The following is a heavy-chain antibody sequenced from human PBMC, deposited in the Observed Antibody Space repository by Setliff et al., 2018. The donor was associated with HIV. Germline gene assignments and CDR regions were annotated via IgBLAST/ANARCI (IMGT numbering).Heavy chain of an antibody. CDR2: MNPNSGNT. Sequence: GASVKVSCKASGYTFTSYDINWVRQATGQGLEWMGWMNPNSGNTGYAQKFQGRVTITRNTSISTAYMELSSLRSEDTAVYYCAMSGEWELNFDYWGQGTLVTVSS. V-gene: IGHV1-8*03. CDR1: GYTFTSYD. J-gene: IGHJ4*02. D-gene: IGHD1-26*01. CDR3: AMSGEWELNFDY.